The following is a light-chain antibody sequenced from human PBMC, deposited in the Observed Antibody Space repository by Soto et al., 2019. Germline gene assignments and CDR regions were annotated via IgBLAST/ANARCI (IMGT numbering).Light chain of an antibody. CDR1: GSNIGSNY. CDR3: ALCANSRSGPV. V-gene: IGLV1-47*02. Sequence: QSVLTQPPSASGTPGQRVTISCSGSGSNIGSNYVYWYHQLPGTAPNLLIYSNIQRPSGVPDRFSGSKSGTSASLAISGLRAEDEADYYCALCANSRSGPVFGGGTKVTVL. J-gene: IGLJ2*01. CDR2: SNI.